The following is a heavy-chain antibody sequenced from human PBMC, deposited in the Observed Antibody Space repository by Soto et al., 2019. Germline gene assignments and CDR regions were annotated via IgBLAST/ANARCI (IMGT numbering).Heavy chain of an antibody. J-gene: IGHJ3*02. CDR3: ARGYSYGRDAFDI. CDR2: IYYSGST. V-gene: IGHV4-28*03. Sequence: SETLSLTCAVSGYSISSSNWWGWIRQPPGKGLEWIGYIYYSGSTYYNPSLKSRVTMSVDTSKNQFSLKLSSVTAVDTAVYYCARGYSYGRDAFDIWGHGTMVTVSS. D-gene: IGHD5-18*01. CDR1: GYSISSSNW.